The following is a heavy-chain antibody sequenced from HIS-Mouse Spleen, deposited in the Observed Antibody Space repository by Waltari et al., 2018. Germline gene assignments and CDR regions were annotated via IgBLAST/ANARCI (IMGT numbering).Heavy chain of an antibody. CDR1: GYTFTGYY. CDR2: INPNSGGK. V-gene: IGHV1-2*02. J-gene: IGHJ3*02. Sequence: QVQLVQSGAEVKKPGASVKVSCKASGYTFTGYYMHWVRQAPGQGLEWMGWINPNSGGKNYAQKFQGRVTMTRDTSISTAYMELSRLRSDDTAVYYCARERGQLGGNDAFDIWGQGTMVTVSS. D-gene: IGHD6-13*01. CDR3: ARERGQLGGNDAFDI.